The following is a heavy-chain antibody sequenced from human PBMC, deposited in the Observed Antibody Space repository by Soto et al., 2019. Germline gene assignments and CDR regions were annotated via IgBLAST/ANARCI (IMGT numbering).Heavy chain of an antibody. CDR3: ASGWFYFDY. J-gene: IGHJ4*02. V-gene: IGHV3-30*03. D-gene: IGHD6-19*01. CDR1: GFTFSNSD. CDR2: ISHDGSNK. Sequence: QVQLVESGGGVVQPGRSLRLSCAASGFTFSNSDMHWVRQAPGKGLEWVAVISHDGSNKYYEDSVKGRLTISRDTSKNTLYLQMNSLRAEDTAVYYCASGWFYFDYWGQGTLVTVSS.